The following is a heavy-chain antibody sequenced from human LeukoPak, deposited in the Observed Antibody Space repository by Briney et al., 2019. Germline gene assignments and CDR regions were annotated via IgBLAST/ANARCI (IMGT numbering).Heavy chain of an antibody. V-gene: IGHV3-48*01. Sequence: GGSLRLSCAASGFTFSSYAMSWVRQAPGKGLEWVSYISSSSSTINYADSVKGRFTISRDNAKTSLYLQMNSLRAEDTAVYYCARETAYSGYAGGGYYYYMDVWGKGTTVTVSS. D-gene: IGHD5-12*01. J-gene: IGHJ6*03. CDR3: ARETAYSGYAGGGYYYYMDV. CDR1: GFTFSSYA. CDR2: ISSSSSTI.